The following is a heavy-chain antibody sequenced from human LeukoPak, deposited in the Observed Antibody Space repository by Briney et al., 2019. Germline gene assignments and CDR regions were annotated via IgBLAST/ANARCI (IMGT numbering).Heavy chain of an antibody. V-gene: IGHV4-61*02. D-gene: IGHD1-26*01. CDR1: GGSISSGGYY. J-gene: IGHJ6*03. CDR3: ARDRSGVIRGADYYYYMDV. Sequence: PSETLSLTCTVSGGSISSGGYYWSWIRQPAGKGLEWIGRIYTSGSTNYNPSLKSRVTISVDTSKNQFSLKLNSVTAADTAVYYCARDRSGVIRGADYYYYMDVWGKGTTVTISS. CDR2: IYTSGST.